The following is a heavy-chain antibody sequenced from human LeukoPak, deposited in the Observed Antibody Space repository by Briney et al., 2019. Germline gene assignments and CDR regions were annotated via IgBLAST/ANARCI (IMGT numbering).Heavy chain of an antibody. Sequence: SETLSLTCAVYGGSFSGYYWSWIRQPPGKGLEWIGEINHSGSTNYNPSLKSRVTISVDTSKNQFSLKLSSVTAAGTAVYYCARGRDDYGDYGFDYWGQGTLVTVSS. CDR3: ARGRDDYGDYGFDY. CDR1: GGSFSGYY. V-gene: IGHV4-34*01. CDR2: INHSGST. J-gene: IGHJ4*02. D-gene: IGHD4-17*01.